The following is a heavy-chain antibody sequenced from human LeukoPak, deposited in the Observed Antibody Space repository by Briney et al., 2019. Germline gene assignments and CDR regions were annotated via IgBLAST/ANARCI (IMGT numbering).Heavy chain of an antibody. J-gene: IGHJ5*02. CDR3: ARHVRLLWFGNNWFDP. D-gene: IGHD3-10*01. V-gene: IGHV4-34*01. CDR2: INHSGST. Sequence: SETLSLTCAVYGGSFSGYYWSWIRQPPGKGLEWIGEINHSGSTNYNPSLKSRVTISVDTSKNQFSLKLSSVTAADTAVYYCARHVRLLWFGNNWFDPWGQGTLVTVSS. CDR1: GGSFSGYY.